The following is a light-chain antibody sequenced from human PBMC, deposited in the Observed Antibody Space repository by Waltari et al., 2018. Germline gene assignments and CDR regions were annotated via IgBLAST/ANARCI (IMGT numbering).Light chain of an antibody. J-gene: IGLJ1*01. CDR3: CSYAGSSTS. CDR1: SSDVGSYNL. CDR2: EVS. V-gene: IGLV2-23*02. Sequence: QSALTQPASVSGSPGQSITISCTGTSSDVGSYNLVSWYQQHPGKAPKLMIYEVSKRPSGVSNRFSGSKSGNTASLTISGRQAEDEADYYCCSYAGSSTSFGTGTKVTVL.